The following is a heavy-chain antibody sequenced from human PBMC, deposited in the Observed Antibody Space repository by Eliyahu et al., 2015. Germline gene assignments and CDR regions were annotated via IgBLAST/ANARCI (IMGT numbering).Heavy chain of an antibody. J-gene: IGHJ4*01. CDR2: ISASGGSS. Sequence: EVQVSESGGGLVQRGGSLRLACATSGFSFSXYAMTWVRQAPGKGLEWVSSISASGGSSYYAESVKGRFTISRDNSKNTLYLQINSLRAEDTAVYYCAKNRRTSVTFGDFDYWGHGTLATVSS. CDR3: AKNRRTSVTFGDFDY. CDR1: GFSFSXYA. V-gene: IGHV3-23*01. D-gene: IGHD2-21*02.